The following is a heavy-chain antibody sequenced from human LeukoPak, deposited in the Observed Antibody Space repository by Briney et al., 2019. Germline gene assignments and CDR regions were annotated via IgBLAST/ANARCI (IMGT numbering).Heavy chain of an antibody. CDR1: GFTFSSYS. CDR3: ARASPLYFDWLLSPPFDY. Sequence: PGGSLRLSCAASGFTFSSYSMNWVRQAPGKGLEWVSYISSSSSTIYYADSVKGRFTISRDNAKNSLYLQMNSLRADDTAVYYCARASPLYFDWLLSPPFDYWGQGTLVTVSS. D-gene: IGHD3-9*01. J-gene: IGHJ4*02. CDR2: ISSSSSTI. V-gene: IGHV3-48*01.